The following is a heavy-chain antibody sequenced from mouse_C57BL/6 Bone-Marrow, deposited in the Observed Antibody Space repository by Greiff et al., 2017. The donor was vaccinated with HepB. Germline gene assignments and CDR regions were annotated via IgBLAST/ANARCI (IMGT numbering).Heavy chain of an antibody. Sequence: VQLQQPGAELVKPGASVKVSCKASGYTFSSYWMHWVKQRPGQGLEWIGRIHPSDSDTNYNQKFKGKATLTVDKSSSTAYMQLSSLTSEDSAVYYCAMGDYYGSSCEAYWGQGTLVTVSA. CDR1: GYTFSSYW. V-gene: IGHV1-74*01. D-gene: IGHD1-1*01. CDR3: AMGDYYGSSCEAY. J-gene: IGHJ3*01. CDR2: IHPSDSDT.